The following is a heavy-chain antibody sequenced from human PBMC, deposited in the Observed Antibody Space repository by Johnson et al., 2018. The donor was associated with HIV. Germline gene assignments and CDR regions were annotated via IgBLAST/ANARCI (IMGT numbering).Heavy chain of an antibody. V-gene: IGHV3-11*04. CDR1: GFTFSDYY. Sequence: QVQLVESGGGLVKPGGSLRLSCAASGFTFSDYYMSWIRQAPGKGLECLSYITSSGSSVYYTDSVKGRFTISRDNAKTSLFLRMNSLRAEDSAIYYCARDATPWGGDYVGYAFDLWGQVTVVTVSS. D-gene: IGHD4-17*01. J-gene: IGHJ3*01. CDR2: ITSSGSSV. CDR3: ARDATPWGGDYVGYAFDL.